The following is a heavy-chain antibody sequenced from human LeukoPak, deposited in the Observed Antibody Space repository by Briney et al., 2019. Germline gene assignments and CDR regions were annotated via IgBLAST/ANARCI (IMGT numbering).Heavy chain of an antibody. CDR2: INHSGST. Sequence: PSETLSLTCAVYGGSFSGYYWSWIRQPPGKGLEWIGEINHSGSTNYNPSLKSRVTISVDTSKNQFSLKLSSVTAADTAVYYCARAVAAAAWFDPWGQGTLVTVSS. J-gene: IGHJ5*02. D-gene: IGHD6-13*01. CDR3: ARAVAAAAWFDP. V-gene: IGHV4-34*01. CDR1: GGSFSGYY.